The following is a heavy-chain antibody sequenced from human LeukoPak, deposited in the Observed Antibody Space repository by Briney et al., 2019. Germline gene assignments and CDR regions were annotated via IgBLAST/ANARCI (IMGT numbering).Heavy chain of an antibody. J-gene: IGHJ4*02. CDR1: GGSISSYY. D-gene: IGHD1-26*01. Sequence: KTSETLSLTCTVSGGSISSYYWSWIRQPPGKGLEWIGYIYYSGSTNYNPSLKSRVTISVDTSKNQFSLKLSSVTAADTAAYYCARGARGSYSYWGQGTLVTVSS. CDR3: ARGARGSYSY. CDR2: IYYSGST. V-gene: IGHV4-59*08.